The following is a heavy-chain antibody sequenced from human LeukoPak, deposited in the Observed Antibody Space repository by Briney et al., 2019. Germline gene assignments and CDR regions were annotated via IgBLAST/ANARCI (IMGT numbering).Heavy chain of an antibody. CDR2: IRYDGSNK. J-gene: IGHJ3*02. Sequence: GGSLRPSCAASGFTFSSYGMHWVRQAPGKGLEWVAFIRYDGSNKYYADSVKGRFTISRDNSKNTLYLQMNSLRAEDTAVYYCAKEKTRPSGFAFDIWGQGTMVTVSS. D-gene: IGHD6-25*01. CDR3: AKEKTRPSGFAFDI. V-gene: IGHV3-30*02. CDR1: GFTFSSYG.